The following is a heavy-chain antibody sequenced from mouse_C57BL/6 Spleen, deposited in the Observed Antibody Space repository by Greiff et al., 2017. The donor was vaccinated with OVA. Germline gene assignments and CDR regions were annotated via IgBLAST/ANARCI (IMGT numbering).Heavy chain of an antibody. CDR1: GFSFTSYA. CDR2: IWTGGGT. V-gene: IGHV2-9-1*01. CDR3: ARNMDY. J-gene: IGHJ4*01. Sequence: VQLKESGPGLVAPSQSLSITCTVSGFSFTSYAISWVRQPPGTGLEWLGVIWTGGGTKYNSALKSRLSISKDNSKSQGFLKMNSQQTDDTARYYCARNMDYWGQGTSVTVSS.